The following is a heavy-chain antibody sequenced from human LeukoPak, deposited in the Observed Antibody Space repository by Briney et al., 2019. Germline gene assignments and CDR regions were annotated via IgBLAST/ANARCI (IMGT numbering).Heavy chain of an antibody. D-gene: IGHD3-22*01. J-gene: IGHJ4*02. CDR2: ISSSGSTI. V-gene: IGHV3-48*03. Sequence: GGSLRLSCAASGFTFSSYEMNWVRQAPGKGLEWVSYISSSGSTISYADSVKGRFTISRDNAKDSLYLQMNSLRAEDTAVYYCARPPPVDYYDSSGNFDYWGQGTLVTVSS. CDR3: ARPPPVDYYDSSGNFDY. CDR1: GFTFSSYE.